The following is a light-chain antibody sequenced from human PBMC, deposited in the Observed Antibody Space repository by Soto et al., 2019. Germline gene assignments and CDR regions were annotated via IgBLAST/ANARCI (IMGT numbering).Light chain of an antibody. J-gene: IGKJ2*01. CDR2: GVS. Sequence: EIVLTQSPGTLSLSPGERATLSCRASQSLSGNYLAWYQQKPGQAPRLLIFGVSSRATGIPDRFSGSGSGTDFTLTINRLEPEDFAGYYCHHYGSSPYTFGLGTKLEIK. V-gene: IGKV3-20*01. CDR1: QSLSGNY. CDR3: HHYGSSPYT.